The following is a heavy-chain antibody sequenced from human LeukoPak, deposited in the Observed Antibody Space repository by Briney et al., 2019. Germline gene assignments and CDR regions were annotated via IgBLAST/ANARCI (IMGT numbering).Heavy chain of an antibody. CDR1: GFTVSSNY. CDR3: ARGPKASLIMVRGVPYYFDY. V-gene: IGHV3-53*01. CDR2: IYSGGST. J-gene: IGHJ4*02. Sequence: GGSLRLSCAASGFTVSSNYMSWVRQAPGKGLEWVSVIYSGGSTYYADSVKGRFTISRDNSKNTLYLQMNSLRAEDTAVYYCARGPKASLIMVRGVPYYFDYWGQGTLVTVSS. D-gene: IGHD3-10*01.